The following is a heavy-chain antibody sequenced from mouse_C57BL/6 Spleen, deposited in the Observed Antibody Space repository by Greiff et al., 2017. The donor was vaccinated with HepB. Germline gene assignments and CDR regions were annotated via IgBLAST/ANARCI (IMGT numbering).Heavy chain of an antibody. D-gene: IGHD2-4*01. Sequence: QVQLQQSGAELVRPGASVTLSCKASGYTFTDYEMHWVKQTPVHGLEWIGAVDPETGGTAYNQKFKGKAILTADKSSSTAYMELRSLTSEDSAVYYCTRRDYDVLLDYWGQGTTLTVSS. CDR2: VDPETGGT. J-gene: IGHJ2*01. V-gene: IGHV1-15*01. CDR1: GYTFTDYE. CDR3: TRRDYDVLLDY.